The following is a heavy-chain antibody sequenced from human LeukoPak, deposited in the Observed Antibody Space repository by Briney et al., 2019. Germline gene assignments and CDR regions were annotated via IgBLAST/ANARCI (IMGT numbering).Heavy chain of an antibody. CDR2: INWNDGVI. V-gene: IGHV3-20*04. Sequence: SGGSLRLSCAASGFTFDDYGMSWVRQAPGKGLEWVSGINWNDGVISYADSVKGRFTISRDNAKNSLYLQMNSLRAEDTALYYCVRGYSSGYYFDFWGQGTLVTVSS. D-gene: IGHD3-22*01. CDR1: GFTFDDYG. J-gene: IGHJ4*02. CDR3: VRGYSSGYYFDF.